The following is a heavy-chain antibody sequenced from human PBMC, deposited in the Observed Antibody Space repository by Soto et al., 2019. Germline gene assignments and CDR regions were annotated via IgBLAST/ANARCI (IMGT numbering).Heavy chain of an antibody. J-gene: IGHJ6*02. CDR2: ISGSGGST. CDR1: EVNSTRYA. Sequence: LSSAASEVNSTRYAMSCVSQDPGKGLEWVSAISGSGGSTYYADSVKGRFTISRDNSKNTLYLQMNSLRAEDTAVYYCAKCGRDQDENYYYGMDVGGQGTTVTDSS. V-gene: IGHV3-23*01. CDR3: AKCGRDQDENYYYGMDV. D-gene: IGHD2-21*01.